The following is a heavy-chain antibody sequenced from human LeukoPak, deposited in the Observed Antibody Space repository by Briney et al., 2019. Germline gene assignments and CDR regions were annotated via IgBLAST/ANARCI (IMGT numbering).Heavy chain of an antibody. CDR3: ARALFAGAFYGMDV. CDR1: GFTFSSYG. Sequence: GGSPRLSCAASGFTFSSYGMHWVRQAPGKGLEWVAFIRYDGSNKYYADSVKGRFTISRDNSKNTLYLQMNSLRAEDTAVYYCARALFAGAFYGMDVWGQGTTVTVSS. D-gene: IGHD3-10*01. J-gene: IGHJ6*02. V-gene: IGHV3-30*02. CDR2: IRYDGSNK.